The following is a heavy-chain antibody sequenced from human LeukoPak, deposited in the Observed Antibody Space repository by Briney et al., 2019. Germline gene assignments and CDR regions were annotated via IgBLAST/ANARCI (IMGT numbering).Heavy chain of an antibody. D-gene: IGHD2-21*01. J-gene: IGHJ3*02. CDR2: ISVSGTT. CDR3: VRDHLWAFD. V-gene: IGHV3-48*02. CDR1: GFIFTSYT. Sequence: GGSLRLSCAASGFIFTSYTMNWVRQAPGKGPEWISFISVSGTTDCPDSVKGRFTISRDNARNSLYLQMNSLRDDDTAVYYCVRDHLWAFDIGAKGQWSPSLQ.